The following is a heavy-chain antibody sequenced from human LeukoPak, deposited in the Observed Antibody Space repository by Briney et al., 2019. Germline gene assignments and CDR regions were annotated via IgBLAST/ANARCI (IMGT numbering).Heavy chain of an antibody. V-gene: IGHV3-7*01. CDR3: AREPSLDYDFWSGYYRGYFDY. CDR2: IKQDGSEK. CDR1: GFTFSSYW. J-gene: IGHJ4*02. Sequence: GGSLRLSCAASGFTFSSYWMSWVRQAPGKGLEWVANIKQDGSEKYYADSVKGRFTISRDNAKNSLYLQMNSLRAEDTAVYYCAREPSLDYDFWSGYYRGYFDYWGQGTLVTVSS. D-gene: IGHD3-3*01.